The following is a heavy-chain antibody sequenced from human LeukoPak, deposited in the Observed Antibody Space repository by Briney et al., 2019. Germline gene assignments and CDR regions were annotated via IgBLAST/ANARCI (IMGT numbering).Heavy chain of an antibody. V-gene: IGHV1-69*13. CDR1: GGTFSSYA. D-gene: IGHD6-13*01. CDR2: IIPVFGTA. J-gene: IGHJ5*02. Sequence: SVKVSCMGSGGTFSSYAISWVRRAPGQGLEWVGGIIPVFGTANYAQKFQGRVTSTADESTSTAYMELSSLRSEDAAVYYCASEIAAAGTGWFDPWGQGTLVTVSS. CDR3: ASEIAAAGTGWFDP.